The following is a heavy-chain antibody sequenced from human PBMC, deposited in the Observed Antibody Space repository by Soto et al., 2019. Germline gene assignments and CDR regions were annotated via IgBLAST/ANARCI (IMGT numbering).Heavy chain of an antibody. J-gene: IGHJ4*02. CDR2: ITYSGNT. Sequence: SETLSLTCTVSGASISSAGYSWSWVRQHPGKGLEWIGYITYSGNTDYNPSLKSRLAISIDTSKNQFSLKLSSVTAADTAVYFCAREGGESSDGLYYFDSWGQGSLVTVSS. V-gene: IGHV4-31*03. CDR1: GASISSAGYS. D-gene: IGHD3-16*01. CDR3: AREGGESSDGLYYFDS.